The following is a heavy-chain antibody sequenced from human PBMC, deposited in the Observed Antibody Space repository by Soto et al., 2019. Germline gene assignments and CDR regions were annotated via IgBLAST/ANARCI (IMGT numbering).Heavy chain of an antibody. CDR2: IYYTGST. CDR1: GASIRSDGYY. D-gene: IGHD3-10*02. Sequence: QVQLQESGPGLVQPSQTLSLTCTVSGASIRSDGYYWGWIRQHPGKGLEWIGYIYYTGSTYYNPSLKSRVLISVDTSKNQFSLKLTSVTAADTAVYYCAIRTMSHFDPWGQGTLVTVSS. CDR3: AIRTMSHFDP. V-gene: IGHV4-31*03. J-gene: IGHJ5*02.